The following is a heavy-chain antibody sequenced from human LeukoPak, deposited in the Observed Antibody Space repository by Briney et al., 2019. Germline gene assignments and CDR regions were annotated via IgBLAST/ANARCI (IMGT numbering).Heavy chain of an antibody. J-gene: IGHJ5*02. D-gene: IGHD6-6*01. CDR2: INHSGST. CDR3: ARVWAARPNWFDP. Sequence: SETLPPTCAVYGGSFSGYYWSWIRRPPGKGLEWIGEINHSGSTNYNPSLKSRVTISVDTSKYQFSLKLSSVTAADTAVYYCARVWAARPNWFDPWGQGTLVTVSS. V-gene: IGHV4-34*01. CDR1: GGSFSGYY.